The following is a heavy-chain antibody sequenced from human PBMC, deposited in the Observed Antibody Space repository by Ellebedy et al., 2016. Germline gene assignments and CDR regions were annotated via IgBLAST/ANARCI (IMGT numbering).Heavy chain of an antibody. CDR3: ARDRVQWELDLNYYYGMDV. CDR1: GFTFSSYW. D-gene: IGHD1-26*01. V-gene: IGHV3-74*01. Sequence: GESLKISCAASGFTFSSYWMHWVRQAPGKGLVWVSRINSDGSSTSYADSVKGRFTISRDNAKNTLYLQMNSLRAEDTAVYYCARDRVQWELDLNYYYGMDVWGQGTTVTVSS. J-gene: IGHJ6*02. CDR2: INSDGSST.